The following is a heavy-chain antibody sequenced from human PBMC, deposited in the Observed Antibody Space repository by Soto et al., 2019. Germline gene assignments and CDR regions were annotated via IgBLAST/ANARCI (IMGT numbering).Heavy chain of an antibody. J-gene: IGHJ4*02. D-gene: IGHD6-13*01. CDR2: ISGSGGST. V-gene: IGHV3-23*01. Sequence: EVQLLESGGGLVQPGGSLSLSCAASGFTFSSYAMSWVRQAPGKGLEWVSAISGSGGSTYYADSVKGRFTISRDNSKNTLYLQMNSLRAEDTAVYYCAKGGYPGIAAAAEWGQGTLVTVSS. CDR3: AKGGYPGIAAAAE. CDR1: GFTFSSYA.